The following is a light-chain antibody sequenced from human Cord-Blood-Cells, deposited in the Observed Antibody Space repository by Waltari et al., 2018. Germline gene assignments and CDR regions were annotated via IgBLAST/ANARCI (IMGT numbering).Light chain of an antibody. V-gene: IGKV1-6*01. Sequence: AIQMTQSPSSLSASVGDRVTITCRASQGIRDDLGWDQQKPGKAPKLLIYAASSLQSGVPSRFRGSGSGTDFTLTIRSLQPEDFATYYCLKDYNYPITFGQGTRLEIK. CDR3: LKDYNYPIT. CDR1: QGIRDD. J-gene: IGKJ5*01. CDR2: AAS.